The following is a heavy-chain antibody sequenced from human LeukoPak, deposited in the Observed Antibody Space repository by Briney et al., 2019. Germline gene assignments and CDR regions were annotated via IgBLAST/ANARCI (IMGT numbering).Heavy chain of an antibody. J-gene: IGHJ4*02. CDR1: GGSISSSGYY. V-gene: IGHV4-39*01. CDR3: ARHFAPAAATHPYYFDY. CDR2: IYYSGSI. Sequence: WETQSLTCTVSGGSISSSGYYWGWIRQPPGKGLEFIANIYYSGSIYYNPSLKSRVTKSIDTSKNQFSLKLSSVTAADTAVYYCARHFAPAAATHPYYFDYWGQGTPVTVSS. D-gene: IGHD2-15*01.